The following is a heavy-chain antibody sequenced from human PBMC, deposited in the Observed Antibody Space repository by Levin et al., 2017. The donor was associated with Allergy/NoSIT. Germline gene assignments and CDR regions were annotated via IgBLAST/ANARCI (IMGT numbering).Heavy chain of an antibody. CDR1: GFTFSSYW. CDR3: ARILESEWLDVEDYYGMDV. V-gene: IGHV3-7*01. Sequence: AASVKVSCAASGFTFSSYWMSWVRQAPGKGLEWVANIKQDGSEKYYVDSVKGRFTISRDNAKNSLYLQMNSLRAEDTAVYYCARILESEWLDVEDYYGMDVWGQGTTVTVSS. CDR2: IKQDGSEK. J-gene: IGHJ6*02. D-gene: IGHD6-19*01.